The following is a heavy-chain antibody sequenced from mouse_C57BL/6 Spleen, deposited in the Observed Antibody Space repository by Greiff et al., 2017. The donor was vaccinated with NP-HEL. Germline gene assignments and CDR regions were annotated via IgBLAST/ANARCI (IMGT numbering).Heavy chain of an antibody. Sequence: EVKLQESGPGLVKPSQSLSLTCSVTGYSITSGYYWNWIRQFPGNKLEWMGYISYDGSNNYNPSLKNRISITRDPSKNQFVLKLNSVTTEDTATYYCARETGSFDYWGQGTTLTVSS. V-gene: IGHV3-6*01. CDR1: GYSITSGYY. D-gene: IGHD4-1*01. J-gene: IGHJ2*01. CDR2: ISYDGSN. CDR3: ARETGSFDY.